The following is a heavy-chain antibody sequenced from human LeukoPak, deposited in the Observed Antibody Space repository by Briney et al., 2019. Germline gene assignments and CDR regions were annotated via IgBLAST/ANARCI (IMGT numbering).Heavy chain of an antibody. J-gene: IGHJ4*02. CDR2: INHSGSL. V-gene: IGHV4-34*01. CDR1: GGSFSGYY. CDR3: ARESGGTGH. D-gene: IGHD3/OR15-3a*01. Sequence: NPSETLSLTCAVSGGSFSGYYWSWLRQPPGKGLEWIGEINHSGSLNYNASLKSRVSISADTSKNQFSLKLTSVTASDTAVYYCARESGGTGHWGQGTLVTVSS.